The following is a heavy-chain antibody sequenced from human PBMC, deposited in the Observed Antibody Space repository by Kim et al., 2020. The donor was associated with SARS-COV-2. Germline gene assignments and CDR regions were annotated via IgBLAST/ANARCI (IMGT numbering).Heavy chain of an antibody. CDR2: MNPNSGNT. CDR3: ARSYSSSEALDY. V-gene: IGHV1-8*01. J-gene: IGHJ4*02. CDR1: GYTFTSYD. D-gene: IGHD6-6*01. Sequence: ASVKVSCKASGYTFTSYDINWVRQATGQGLEWMGWMNPNSGNTGYAQKFQGRVTMTRNTSISTAYMELSSLRSEDTAVYYCARSYSSSEALDYWGQGTLVTVSS.